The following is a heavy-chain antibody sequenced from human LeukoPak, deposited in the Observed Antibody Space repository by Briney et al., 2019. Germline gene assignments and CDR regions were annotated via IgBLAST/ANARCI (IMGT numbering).Heavy chain of an antibody. V-gene: IGHV3-30*02. Sequence: GGSLRLSCAASGFTFNSYGMHWVRQAPGKGLEWVAFIQYAGSDKYYADSVKGRFTISRDNSKNTLYLQMNSLRAEDTAVYYCAKSYSGSYYGGYYFDYWGQGTLVTVSS. D-gene: IGHD1-26*01. CDR1: GFTFNSYG. CDR2: IQYAGSDK. CDR3: AKSYSGSYYGGYYFDY. J-gene: IGHJ4*02.